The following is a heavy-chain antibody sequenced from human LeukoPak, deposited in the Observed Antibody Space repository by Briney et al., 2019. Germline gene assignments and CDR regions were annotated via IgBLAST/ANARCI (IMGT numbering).Heavy chain of an antibody. D-gene: IGHD6-19*01. CDR3: ASGPFYSSGWSFDY. CDR2: IYYSGST. V-gene: IGHV4-59*01. CDR1: GGSISSYY. J-gene: IGHJ4*02. Sequence: SETLSLTCTVSGGSISSYYWSWIRQPPGKGLEWIGYIYYSGSTNYNPSLKSRVTISVDTSKNQFSLKLSSVTAADTAVYYCASGPFYSSGWSFDYWGQETLVTVSS.